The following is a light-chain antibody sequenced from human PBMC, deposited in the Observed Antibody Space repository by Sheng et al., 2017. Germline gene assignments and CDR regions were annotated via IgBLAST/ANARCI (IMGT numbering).Light chain of an antibody. Sequence: QSALTQPASVSGSPGQSIAISCVGSSSDVGGYNYVSWYQQHPGKAPKLMISEVSKRPSGVPDRFSGSKSGNTASLTVSGLQAEDEAEYYCSSYAGGNYVFGTGTKVSVL. CDR1: SSDVGGYNY. J-gene: IGLJ1*01. CDR3: SSYAGGNYV. V-gene: IGLV2-8*01. CDR2: EVS.